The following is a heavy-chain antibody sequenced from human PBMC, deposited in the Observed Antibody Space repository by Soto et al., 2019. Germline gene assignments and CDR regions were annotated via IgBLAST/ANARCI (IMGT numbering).Heavy chain of an antibody. V-gene: IGHV3-74*01. D-gene: IGHD2-21*01. CDR1: GFTFSSYW. CDR3: TRGPQYSKYNYPMDV. J-gene: IGHJ6*01. CDR2: INPDGPTT. Sequence: DVQLVESGGGLAQPGGSLRLSCAASGFTFSSYWMHWVRQAPGKGLVWVSHINPDGPTTSYADSVKGRFTISRDNAENTLYLQMHSLRAENTAVYYCTRGPQYSKYNYPMDVWGQGTTVTVSS.